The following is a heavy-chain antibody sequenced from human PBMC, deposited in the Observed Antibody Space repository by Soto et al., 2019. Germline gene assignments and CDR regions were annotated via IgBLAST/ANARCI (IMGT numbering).Heavy chain of an antibody. V-gene: IGHV1-69*02. J-gene: IGHJ3*02. CDR1: GGTFSTYS. CDR2: IIPMLGIA. Sequence: QVQLVQSGAEVKKPGSAVKFSCKDSGGTFSTYSMFWVRQAPGQGLAWMGRIIPMLGIANYAQKFQGRVTTTADKSTGTAYMELSSLRSEDTALYYCTIGSWSGEVFDIWGQGTMVTVSS. CDR3: TIGSWSGEVFDI. D-gene: IGHD1-1*01.